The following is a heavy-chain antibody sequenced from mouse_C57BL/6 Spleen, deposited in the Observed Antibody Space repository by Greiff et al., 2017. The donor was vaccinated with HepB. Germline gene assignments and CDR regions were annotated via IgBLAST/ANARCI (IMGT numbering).Heavy chain of an antibody. J-gene: IGHJ2*01. V-gene: IGHV1-69*01. CDR2: IDPSDSYT. Sequence: VKLQQSGAELVMPGASVKLSCKASGYTFTSYWMHWVKQRPGQGLEWIGEIDPSDSYTNYNQKFKGKSTLTVDKSSSTAYMQLSSLTSEDSAVYYCARSDYYVYPGYIDYWGQGTTLTVSS. CDR3: ARSDYYVYPGYIDY. D-gene: IGHD2-2*01. CDR1: GYTFTSYW.